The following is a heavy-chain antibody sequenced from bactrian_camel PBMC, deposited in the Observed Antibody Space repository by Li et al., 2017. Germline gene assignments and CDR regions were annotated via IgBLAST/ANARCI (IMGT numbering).Heavy chain of an antibody. V-gene: IGHV3S55*01. J-gene: IGHJ6*01. D-gene: IGHD3*01. CDR2: IDRDRTF. CDR1: GATFDGTD. Sequence: HVQLVESGGGSVQAGESLSLSCTISGATFDGTDMGWYRQGPGDECEYVAAIDRDRTFYYDDSVKGRFTISQDSANTMSLRMDNLQPEDTAVYYCAVGGRGEYMDYGEACDTDSGYWGQGTQVTVS. CDR3: AVGGRGEYMDYGEACDTDSGY.